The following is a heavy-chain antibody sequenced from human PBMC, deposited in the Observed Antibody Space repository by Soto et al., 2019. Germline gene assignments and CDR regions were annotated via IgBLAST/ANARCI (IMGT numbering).Heavy chain of an antibody. CDR3: APLPPHGMDV. Sequence: SLRLSCAASGFTFSSYEMNWVRQAPGKGLEWVSYISSSGSTIYYADSVKGRFTISRDNAKNSLYLQMNSLRAEDTAVYYCAPLPPHGMDVWGQGTTVTVSS. J-gene: IGHJ6*02. CDR1: GFTFSSYE. V-gene: IGHV3-48*03. CDR2: ISSSGSTI.